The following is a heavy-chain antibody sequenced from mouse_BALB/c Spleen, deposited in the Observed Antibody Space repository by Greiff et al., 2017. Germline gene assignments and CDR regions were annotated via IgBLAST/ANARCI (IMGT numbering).Heavy chain of an antibody. V-gene: IGHV1-7*01. D-gene: IGHD2-10*02. CDR1: GYTFTSYW. CDR3: ARSKYGNYDAMDY. Sequence: VHLVESGAELAKPGASVKMSCKASGYTFTSYWMHWVKQRPGQGLEWIGYINPSTGYTEYNQKFKDKATLTADKSSSTAYMQLSSLTSEDSAVYYCARSKYGNYDAMDYWGQGTSVTVSS. J-gene: IGHJ4*01. CDR2: INPSTGYT.